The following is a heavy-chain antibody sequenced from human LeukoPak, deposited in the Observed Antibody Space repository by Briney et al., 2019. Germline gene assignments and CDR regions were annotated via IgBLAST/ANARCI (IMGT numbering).Heavy chain of an antibody. J-gene: IGHJ3*02. V-gene: IGHV4-4*07. CDR1: GGSFSTYY. CDR3: ARFKVVTENAFDI. D-gene: IGHD2-21*02. CDR2: IYTSGST. Sequence: SETLSLTCTVSGGSFSTYYWSWIRQPAGKGLEWIGRIYTSGSTNYNPSLKSRVTMSVDTSKNQFSLKLSSVTAADTAVYYCARFKVVTENAFDIWGQGTMVTVSS.